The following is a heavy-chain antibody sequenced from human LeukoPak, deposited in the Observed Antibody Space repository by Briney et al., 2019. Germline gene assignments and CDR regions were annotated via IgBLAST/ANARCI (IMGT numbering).Heavy chain of an antibody. J-gene: IGHJ4*02. CDR1: KFTFSASA. CDR2: ISGSGANT. Sequence: GGSLRLSCAASKFTFSASAMSWVRQAPGKGLEWVSAISGSGANTYYVDSVKGRFTISRDNSKNTLYLEMSSLRSDDTAVYYCAKESQTYYDIMTGYPNYYFDYWGQGTLVTVSS. CDR3: AKESQTYYDIMTGYPNYYFDY. D-gene: IGHD3-9*01. V-gene: IGHV3-23*01.